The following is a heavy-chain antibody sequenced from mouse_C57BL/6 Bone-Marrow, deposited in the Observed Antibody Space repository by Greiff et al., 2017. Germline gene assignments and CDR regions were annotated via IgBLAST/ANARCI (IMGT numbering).Heavy chain of an antibody. V-gene: IGHV1-85*01. Sequence: QVQLQQSGPELVKPGASVKLSCKASGYTFTSYDINWVKQRPGQGLEWIGWIYPRDGSNKYNEKFKGKATLTVDTSSSTAYMELHSLTSEDSAVYFCARGIYYDYQYYFDYWGQGTTLTVSS. CDR1: GYTFTSYD. D-gene: IGHD2-4*01. CDR3: ARGIYYDYQYYFDY. CDR2: IYPRDGSN. J-gene: IGHJ2*01.